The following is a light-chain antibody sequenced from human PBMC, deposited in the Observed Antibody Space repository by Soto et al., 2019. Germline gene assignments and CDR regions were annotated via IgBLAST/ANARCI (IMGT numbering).Light chain of an antibody. Sequence: DIKMTQSPSTLSASVGYRFTITCRASQSIDTWLAWYQQKPGKAPNLLIYDASTLESGVPSRFSGSGSGTEFTLTITSLQPDDFASYYCQQYHSSWTFGQGTKVDIK. V-gene: IGKV1-5*01. J-gene: IGKJ1*01. CDR2: DAS. CDR3: QQYHSSWT. CDR1: QSIDTW.